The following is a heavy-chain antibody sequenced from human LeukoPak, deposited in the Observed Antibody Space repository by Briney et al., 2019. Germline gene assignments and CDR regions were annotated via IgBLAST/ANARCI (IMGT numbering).Heavy chain of an antibody. CDR2: ISAQHGQT. Sequence: ASVKVSCKTSGYSENFYGITWVRQVAGQGLEWMGWISAQHGQTEYAPNSQDRVTMTTDTYTNTAYMEVRSLRSDDTAVYYCASGTTDIVVVPATLRNYYFDYWGQGTLVTVSS. V-gene: IGHV1-18*01. J-gene: IGHJ4*02. D-gene: IGHD2-2*01. CDR1: GYSENFYG. CDR3: ASGTTDIVVVPATLRNYYFDY.